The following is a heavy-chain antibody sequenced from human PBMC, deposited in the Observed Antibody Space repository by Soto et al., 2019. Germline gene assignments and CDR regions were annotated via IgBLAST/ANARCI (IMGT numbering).Heavy chain of an antibody. J-gene: IGHJ6*02. CDR1: SGSISSSSYY. Sequence: SDTLSLTCIVSSGSISSSSYYWGWIRQPPGKGLEWIGSIYYSGSTYYNPSLKSRVTISVDTSKNQFSLKLSSVTAADTAVYYCARLYYDILTGYLGGYYYYGMDVWGQGTTVTVSS. CDR2: IYYSGST. V-gene: IGHV4-39*01. D-gene: IGHD3-9*01. CDR3: ARLYYDILTGYLGGYYYYGMDV.